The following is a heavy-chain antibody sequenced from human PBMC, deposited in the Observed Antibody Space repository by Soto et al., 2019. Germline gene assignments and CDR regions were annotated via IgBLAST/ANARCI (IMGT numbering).Heavy chain of an antibody. V-gene: IGHV3-11*06. D-gene: IGHD6-13*01. J-gene: IGHJ6*02. CDR1: AFTFSDYY. CDR3: AGVDVITAAGTVDV. Sequence: QVQLVESGGGLVKPGGSLRLSCAASAFTFSDYYMTWIRQAPGRGLEWLSYIGGSGSSTNYADSVKGRFTISRDNAQNSLYLQMNSLRAEDTAVYYCAGVDVITAAGTVDVWGQGTTVTVSS. CDR2: IGGSGSST.